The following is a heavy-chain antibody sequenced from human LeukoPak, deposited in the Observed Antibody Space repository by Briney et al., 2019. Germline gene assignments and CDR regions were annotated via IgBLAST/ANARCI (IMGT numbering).Heavy chain of an antibody. Sequence: GGSLRLSCTASGFSFSDYDMNWVRQAPGKGPEWVSPISGSSSHRYYADSAKGRFTISRDNAKNSLYLQMNSLRAEDTAVYYCARAFPPLRTSAAGDYWGQGTLVTVTS. CDR2: ISGSSSHR. V-gene: IGHV3-21*06. J-gene: IGHJ4*02. CDR1: GFSFSDYD. CDR3: ARAFPPLRTSAAGDY. D-gene: IGHD6-25*01.